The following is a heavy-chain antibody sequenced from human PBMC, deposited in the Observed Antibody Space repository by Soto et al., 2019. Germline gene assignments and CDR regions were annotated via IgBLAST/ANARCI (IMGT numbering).Heavy chain of an antibody. CDR1: GGTFSSYS. CDR3: ARATGTAVARTGWYFDL. Sequence: QVQLVQSGAEVKKPGSSVKVSCKASGGTFSSYSISWVRQAPGQGLEWMGRIIPILGIANYAQKFQGRVTITADKSTSTAYMELSSLRSEDTAVYYCARATGTAVARTGWYFDLWGRGTLVTVSS. J-gene: IGHJ2*01. CDR2: IIPILGIA. D-gene: IGHD6-19*01. V-gene: IGHV1-69*02.